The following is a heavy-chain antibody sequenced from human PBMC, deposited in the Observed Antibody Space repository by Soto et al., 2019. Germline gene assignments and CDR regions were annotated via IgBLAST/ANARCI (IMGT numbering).Heavy chain of an antibody. Sequence: PGGSLRLSCAASGFTLCTYAMSWVRQAPGKGLEWVSAISGSGGSTYYADSVKGRFTISRDNSKNTLYLQMNSLRAEDTAVYYCAIARGVIKGVLDYWGQGTLVTVSS. CDR1: GFTLCTYA. CDR2: ISGSGGST. V-gene: IGHV3-23*01. D-gene: IGHD3-10*01. J-gene: IGHJ4*02. CDR3: AIARGVIKGVLDY.